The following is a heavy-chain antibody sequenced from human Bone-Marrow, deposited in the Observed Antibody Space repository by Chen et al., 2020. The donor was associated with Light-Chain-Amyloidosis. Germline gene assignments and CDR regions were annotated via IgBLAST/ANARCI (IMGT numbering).Heavy chain of an antibody. CDR1: GFTFSSYW. Sequence: EVQLVESGGGLVQPGGSLRLSCAASGFTFSSYWMHWVRQAPGKGLVWVSRINGDGSSTSYADSVKGRFTISRDNAKNTLYLQMNSLRAEDTAVYYCARAYRSGDSCPNSLGYWGQGTLVTVSS. CDR2: INGDGSST. D-gene: IGHD2-15*01. J-gene: IGHJ4*02. CDR3: ARAYRSGDSCPNSLGY. V-gene: IGHV3-74*01.